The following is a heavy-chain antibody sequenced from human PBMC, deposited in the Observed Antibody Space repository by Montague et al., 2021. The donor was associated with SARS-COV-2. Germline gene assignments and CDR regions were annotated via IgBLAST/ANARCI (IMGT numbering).Heavy chain of an antibody. V-gene: IGHV4-59*01. D-gene: IGHD3-22*01. CDR3: ARGGGYYNYGLDV. CDR2: INYSGST. CDR1: GGSISNYY. Sequence: SETLSLTCTVSGGSISNYYWSWIRQHPGRGLEWFGYINYSGSTDYSTPLKSRVTISLETSNNQFSLQVTAVTAADTAVYYCARGGGYYNYGLDVWGPGATVTVSS. J-gene: IGHJ6*02.